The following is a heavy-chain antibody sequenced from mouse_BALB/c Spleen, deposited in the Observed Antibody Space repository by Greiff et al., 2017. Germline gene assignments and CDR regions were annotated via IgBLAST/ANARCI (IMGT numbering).Heavy chain of an antibody. V-gene: IGHV1-9*01. CDR2: ILPGSGST. CDR3: ARFPLYYYAMDY. CDR1: GYTFSSYW. Sequence: VQLQQSGAELMKPGASVKISCKATGYTFSSYWIEWVKQRPGHGLEWIGEILPGSGSTNYNEKFKGKATFTADTSSNTAYMQLSSLTSEDSAVYYCARFPLYYYAMDYWGQGTSVTVSS. J-gene: IGHJ4*01.